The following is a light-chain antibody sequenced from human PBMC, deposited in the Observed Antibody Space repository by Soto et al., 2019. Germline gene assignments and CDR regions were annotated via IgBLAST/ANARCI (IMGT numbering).Light chain of an antibody. J-gene: IGKJ5*01. CDR1: QGISNA. Sequence: AIQLTRSPSSLSASVGDTVTITCRASQGISNALAWYQQIPGKPPKLLIYDASTLESGVPSRFSGSGSGTDFTLTISSLQPGAFATYYCQQFNGFPTFGQGTRLEIQ. V-gene: IGKV1-13*02. CDR3: QQFNGFPT. CDR2: DAS.